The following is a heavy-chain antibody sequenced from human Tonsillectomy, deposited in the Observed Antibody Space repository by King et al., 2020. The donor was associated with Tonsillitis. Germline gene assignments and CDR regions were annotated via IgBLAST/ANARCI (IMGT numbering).Heavy chain of an antibody. J-gene: IGHJ6*02. CDR1: GFTFSSYW. CDR3: AREHPKTYCSSTSCYYVGVSYYYYGMDV. V-gene: IGHV3-7*01. Sequence: VQLVESGGGLVQPGGSLRLSCAASGFTFSSYWMSWVRQAPGKGLEWVANIKQDGSEKYYVDSVKGRFTISRDNAKNSLYLQMNSLRAEDTAVYYCAREHPKTYCSSTSCYYVGVSYYYYGMDVWGQGTTVTVSS. D-gene: IGHD2-2*01. CDR2: IKQDGSEK.